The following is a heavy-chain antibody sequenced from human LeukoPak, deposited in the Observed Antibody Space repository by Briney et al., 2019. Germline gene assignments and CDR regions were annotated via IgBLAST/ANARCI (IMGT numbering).Heavy chain of an antibody. J-gene: IGHJ4*02. V-gene: IGHV1-46*04. CDR2: ITPTGGST. CDR1: GYTFTNYY. Sequence: GASVKVSCKAFGYTFTNYYVHWVRQAPGQGREWMGIITPTGGSTSYAHKLEGRLTMTRDMSTSTVYMELSSLRSEDTALYYCARADKSIAAAGLDYWGQGTLVTVSA. CDR3: ARADKSIAAAGLDY. D-gene: IGHD6-13*01.